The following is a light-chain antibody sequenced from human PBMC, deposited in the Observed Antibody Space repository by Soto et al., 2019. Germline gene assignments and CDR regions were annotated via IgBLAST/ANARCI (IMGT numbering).Light chain of an antibody. CDR1: SSNIGAHYV. CDR2: GNS. V-gene: IGLV1-40*01. J-gene: IGLJ1*01. Sequence: QLVLTQPPSVSGAPGQRVTISCTGSSSNIGAHYVVHWYQQLPGTAPKLLIYGNSNRPSGVPDRFSGSKSGTSASLTVSGLQAEDEADYYCSSYAGSNNYVFGTGTKLTVL. CDR3: SSYAGSNNYV.